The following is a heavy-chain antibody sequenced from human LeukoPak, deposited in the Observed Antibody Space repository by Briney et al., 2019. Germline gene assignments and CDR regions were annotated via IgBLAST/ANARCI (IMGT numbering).Heavy chain of an antibody. Sequence: SETLSLTCTVSGGSISNYYWSWVRQPAGKGLEWVGRIYTSGTADYNPSLKSRVTMSVDTSKNQFSPKLSSVTAAAPAVYYCARGGGVTIFWLVGVYYFDYWGQGTLVTVS. CDR1: GGSISNYY. J-gene: IGHJ4*02. CDR3: ARGGGVTIFWLVGVYYFDY. CDR2: IYTSGTA. D-gene: IGHD3-9*01. V-gene: IGHV4-4*07.